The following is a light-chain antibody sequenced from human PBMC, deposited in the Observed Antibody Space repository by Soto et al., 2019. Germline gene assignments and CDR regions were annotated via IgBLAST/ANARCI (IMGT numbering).Light chain of an antibody. CDR1: QDITKY. CDR3: QQCDDLPLT. J-gene: IGKJ4*01. Sequence: DIQMTQSPSSLSASVGDRVTITCQASQDITKYLNWYQQKPGKAPNLLIYDASKLQTGVPSRFNGSGSGTDFTFTISNLQPEDIATYYCQQCDDLPLTFGGGTKVEIK. CDR2: DAS. V-gene: IGKV1-33*01.